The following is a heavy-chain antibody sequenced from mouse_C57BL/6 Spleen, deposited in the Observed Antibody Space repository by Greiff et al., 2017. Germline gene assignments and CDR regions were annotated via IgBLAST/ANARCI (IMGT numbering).Heavy chain of an antibody. J-gene: IGHJ3*01. CDR2: IDPSDSYT. Sequence: QVQLQQPGAELVRPGTSVKLSCKASGYTFTSYWMHWVKQRPGQGLEWIGVIDPSDSYTNYNQKFKGKATLTVDTSSSTAYMQLSSLTSEDSAVYYCAREGGTTVVEAYWGQGTLVTVSA. V-gene: IGHV1-59*01. D-gene: IGHD1-1*01. CDR3: AREGGTTVVEAY. CDR1: GYTFTSYW.